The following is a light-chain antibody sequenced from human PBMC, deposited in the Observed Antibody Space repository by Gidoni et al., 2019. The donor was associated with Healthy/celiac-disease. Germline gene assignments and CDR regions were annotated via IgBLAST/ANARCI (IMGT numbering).Light chain of an antibody. CDR1: QGISSY. J-gene: IGKJ3*01. Sequence: AIRMTQSPSSFSASTGDRVTIPCRASQGISSYLAWYQQKPGKAPKLLIYAASTLQSGVPSRFSGSGSWTDFTLTISCLQSEDFATYYCQQYYSYPLTFGPGTKVEIK. CDR3: QQYYSYPLT. CDR2: AAS. V-gene: IGKV1-8*01.